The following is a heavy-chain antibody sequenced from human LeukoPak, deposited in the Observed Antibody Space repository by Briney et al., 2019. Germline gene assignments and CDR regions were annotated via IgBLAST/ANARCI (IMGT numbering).Heavy chain of an antibody. Sequence: SETLSLTCTVSGCSISSGYYWGWIRQPPGKGLEWIGSIYHSGSTYYNPSLKSRVTISVDTSKNRFSLKLSSVTAADTAVYYCAGVGRGSITMVRGAIAEWYFDLWGRGTLVTVSS. D-gene: IGHD3-10*01. CDR3: AGVGRGSITMVRGAIAEWYFDL. V-gene: IGHV4-38-2*02. CDR1: GCSISSGYY. CDR2: IYHSGST. J-gene: IGHJ2*01.